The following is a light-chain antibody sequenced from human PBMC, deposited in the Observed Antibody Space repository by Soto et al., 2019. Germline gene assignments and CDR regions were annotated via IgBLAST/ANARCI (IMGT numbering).Light chain of an antibody. J-gene: IGLJ1*01. CDR3: SSYTSSSTLYV. Sequence: QSALTQPASVSGSPGQSITISCTGTSSDVGGYNYVSWYQQHPGKAPKLIIYEVSNRPSWVSNRFSGSKSGDTASLTISGLHADDEADYSCSSYTSSSTLYVFGTGTKLTVL. CDR2: EVS. V-gene: IGLV2-14*01. CDR1: SSDVGGYNY.